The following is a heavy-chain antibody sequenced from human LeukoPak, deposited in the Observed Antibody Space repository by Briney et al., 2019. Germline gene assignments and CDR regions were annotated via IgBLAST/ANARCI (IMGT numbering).Heavy chain of an antibody. D-gene: IGHD6-13*01. CDR1: GGSVSSYC. CDR2: IYTSGST. Sequence: PSETLSLTCTVSGGSVSSYCWNWIRQPAGKGLEWIGRIYTSGSTNYNPSLKSRVTMSVDTSKNQFSLKLSSVTAADTAVYYCARGAPGTWFDPWGQGTLVTVSS. V-gene: IGHV4-4*07. CDR3: ARGAPGTWFDP. J-gene: IGHJ5*02.